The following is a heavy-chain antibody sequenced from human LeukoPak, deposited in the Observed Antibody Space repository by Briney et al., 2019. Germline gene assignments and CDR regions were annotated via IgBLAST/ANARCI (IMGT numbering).Heavy chain of an antibody. V-gene: IGHV4-59*01. J-gene: IGHJ4*02. CDR1: GGSISSYY. Sequence: SETLSLTRTVSGGSISSYYWSWIRQPPGKGLEWIGYIYYSGSTNYNPSLKSRVTISVDTSKNQFSLKLSSVTAADTAVYYCARGADPGDVDTAMVSFDYWGQGTLVTVSS. CDR3: ARGADPGDVDTAMVSFDY. D-gene: IGHD5-18*01. CDR2: IYYSGST.